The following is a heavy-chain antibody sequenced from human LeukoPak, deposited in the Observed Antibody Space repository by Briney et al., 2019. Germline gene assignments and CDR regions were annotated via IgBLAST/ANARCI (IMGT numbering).Heavy chain of an antibody. CDR3: VKNLLGDAAYSWYFDL. V-gene: IGHV1-18*01. CDR1: GYTFTNYG. Sequence: ASVKVSCKASGYTFTNYGISWVRQAPGQGPEWMGWISAYSGHTNYAQKLQGRVTMTTDTSTSTAYMELRSLRSDDTAVYYCVKNLLGDAAYSWYFDLWGRGTLVTVSS. J-gene: IGHJ2*01. CDR2: ISAYSGHT. D-gene: IGHD1-26*01.